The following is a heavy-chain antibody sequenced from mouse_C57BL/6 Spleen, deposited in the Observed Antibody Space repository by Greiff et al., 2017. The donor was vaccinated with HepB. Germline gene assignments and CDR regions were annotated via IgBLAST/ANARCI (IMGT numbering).Heavy chain of an antibody. V-gene: IGHV5-17*01. CDR3: ARNYSNYYDY. CDR2: ISSGSSTI. Sequence: EVQLVESGGGLVKPGGSLKLSCAASGSTFSDYGMHWVRQAPEKGLEWVAYISSGSSTINYADTVKGRSTISTDKSKTTLFLQMTSLRSEDTAMYYCARNYSNYYDYWGQGTTLTVSS. D-gene: IGHD2-5*01. CDR1: GSTFSDYG. J-gene: IGHJ2*01.